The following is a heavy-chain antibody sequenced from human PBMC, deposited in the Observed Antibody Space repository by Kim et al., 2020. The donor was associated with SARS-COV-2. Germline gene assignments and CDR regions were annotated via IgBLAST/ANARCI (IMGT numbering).Heavy chain of an antibody. Sequence: SETLSLTCTVSGGSISSYYWSWIRQPPGKGLEWIGYIYYSGSTNYNPSLKSRVTISVDTSKNQFSLKLSSVTAADTAVYYCARLGVWSIAAAGTWTRGSSGMDVWGQGTTVTVSS. D-gene: IGHD6-13*01. V-gene: IGHV4-59*01. CDR2: IYYSGST. J-gene: IGHJ6*02. CDR3: ARLGVWSIAAAGTWTRGSSGMDV. CDR1: GGSISSYY.